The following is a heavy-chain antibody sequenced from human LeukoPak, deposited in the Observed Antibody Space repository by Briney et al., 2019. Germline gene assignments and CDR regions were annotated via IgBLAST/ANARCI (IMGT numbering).Heavy chain of an antibody. J-gene: IGHJ4*02. Sequence: PGGSLRLSCAASGFTFSSYAMHWVRQAPGKGLEWVAVISYDGSNKYYADSVKGRFTISRDNSKNTLYLQMNSLRAEDTAVYYCARPRTAMVSPFDYWGQGTLVTVSS. CDR1: GFTFSSYA. CDR2: ISYDGSNK. CDR3: ARPRTAMVSPFDY. D-gene: IGHD5-18*01. V-gene: IGHV3-30*04.